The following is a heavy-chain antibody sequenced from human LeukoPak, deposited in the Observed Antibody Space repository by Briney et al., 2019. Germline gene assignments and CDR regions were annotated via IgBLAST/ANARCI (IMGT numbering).Heavy chain of an antibody. D-gene: IGHD3-22*01. J-gene: IGHJ1*01. CDR3: AKDQWAHYYDSSGYSITFQH. CDR2: IRSDGSNK. V-gene: IGHV3-30*02. CDR1: GFSFSSYG. Sequence: GGSLRLSCAGSGFSFSSYGMHWVRQAPGKGLEWMAFIRSDGSNKYYADSVKGRFTISRDNSKNTLYLQMNSLRAEDTAVYYCAKDQWAHYYDSSGYSITFQHWGQGTLVTVSS.